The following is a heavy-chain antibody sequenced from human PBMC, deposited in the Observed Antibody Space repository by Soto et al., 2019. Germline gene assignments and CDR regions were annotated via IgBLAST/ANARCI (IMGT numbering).Heavy chain of an antibody. V-gene: IGHV4-59*01. CDR3: ASSNIAAAGFYYYGMDV. J-gene: IGHJ6*02. CDR1: GGSISSYY. D-gene: IGHD6-13*01. Sequence: QVQLQESGPGLVKPSETLSLTCTVSGGSISSYYWSWIRQPPGKGLEWIGYIYYSGSTNYNPSLKSRVTISVDTSENQFSLKLSSVSAADTAVYYCASSNIAAAGFYYYGMDVWGRGTTVTVSS. CDR2: IYYSGST.